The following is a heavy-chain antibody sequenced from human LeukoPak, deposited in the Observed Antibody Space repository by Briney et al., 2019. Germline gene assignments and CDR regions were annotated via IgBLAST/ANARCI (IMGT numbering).Heavy chain of an antibody. CDR1: GFTFSSYA. Sequence: PGGSLRLSCAASGFTFSSYAMSWVRRARGRGLEWVSAISGSCGSTYYADSLKGRFTISRDNSKNTLYLQMNSLRAEDTAVYYCATHLITMVRGVITLYYFDYWGQGTLVTVSS. V-gene: IGHV3-23*01. CDR2: ISGSCGST. CDR3: ATHLITMVRGVITLYYFDY. D-gene: IGHD3-10*01. J-gene: IGHJ4*02.